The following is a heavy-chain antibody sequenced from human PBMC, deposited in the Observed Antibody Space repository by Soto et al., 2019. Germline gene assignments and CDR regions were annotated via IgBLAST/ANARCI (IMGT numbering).Heavy chain of an antibody. V-gene: IGHV3-7*03. Sequence: EVQLVASGGGLVQPGGSLRLSCAASGFSFSTYWMSWVRQAPGKGLEWVANIKEDGSETYYVDSVKGRFTISRDNAKASLYLQVSSLRAEDTAVYYCAKGGHIDYCGQGTLVTVSS. CDR3: AKGGHIDY. CDR1: GFSFSTYW. CDR2: IKEDGSET. D-gene: IGHD3-16*01. J-gene: IGHJ4*02.